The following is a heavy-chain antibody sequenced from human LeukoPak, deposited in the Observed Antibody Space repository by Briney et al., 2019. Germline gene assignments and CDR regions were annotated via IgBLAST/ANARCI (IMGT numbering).Heavy chain of an antibody. V-gene: IGHV3-15*01. J-gene: IGHJ4*02. CDR3: TTGYCSRTSCYYFDY. CDR2: IKRKSVGGST. CDR1: ACTISSYC. Sequence: PAGSLLLSSSAAACTISSYCMHWVRQAPGKGLEGVGRIKRKSVGGSTDYAAPMKGRFTIARDDSKNTLYLQMNSLKTEDTAVYYCTTGYCSRTSCYYFDYWGQGTLVTVS. D-gene: IGHD2-2*01.